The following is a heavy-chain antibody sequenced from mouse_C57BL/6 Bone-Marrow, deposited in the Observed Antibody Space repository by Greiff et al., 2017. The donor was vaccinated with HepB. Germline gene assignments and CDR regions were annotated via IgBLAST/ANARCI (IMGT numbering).Heavy chain of an antibody. J-gene: IGHJ4*01. CDR3: TTRLDAMDY. V-gene: IGHV14-4*01. D-gene: IGHD2-14*01. CDR2: IDPENGDT. CDR1: GFNINDDY. Sequence: VQLQQSGAELVRPGASVKLSCTASGFNINDDYMHWVKQRPEQGLEWIGWIDPENGDTEYASKFQGKATITADTSSNTAYLQLSSLTSEDTAVYYCTTRLDAMDYWGQGTSVTVSS.